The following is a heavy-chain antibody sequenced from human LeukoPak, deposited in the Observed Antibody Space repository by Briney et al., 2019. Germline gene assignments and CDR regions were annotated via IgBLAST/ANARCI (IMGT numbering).Heavy chain of an antibody. J-gene: IGHJ4*02. D-gene: IGHD2-15*01. Sequence: PGGSLRLSCAASGFTVSSNYMSGVRQAPGKGLEWVSVIYTDGSTYYADSVKGRFTISRDNSKNTVYLQMSSLRADDTAVYYCARDIDCSRDNCPFDYWGQGTPVTVSS. CDR3: ARDIDCSRDNCPFDY. CDR1: GFTVSSNY. V-gene: IGHV3-53*01. CDR2: IYTDGST.